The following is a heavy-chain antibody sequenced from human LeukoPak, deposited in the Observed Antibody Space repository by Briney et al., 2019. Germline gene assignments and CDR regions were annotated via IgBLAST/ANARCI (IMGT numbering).Heavy chain of an antibody. CDR1: GFTFSSYG. V-gene: IGHV3-30*18. Sequence: PGGSLRLSCAASGFTFSSYGMHWVRQAPGKGLEWVAVISYDGSNKYYADSVKGRFTISRDNSKNTLYLQMNSLRAEDTAVYYCAKADVLRYFDWVRAFDIWGQGTMVTVSS. CDR2: ISYDGSNK. J-gene: IGHJ3*02. D-gene: IGHD3-9*01. CDR3: AKADVLRYFDWVRAFDI.